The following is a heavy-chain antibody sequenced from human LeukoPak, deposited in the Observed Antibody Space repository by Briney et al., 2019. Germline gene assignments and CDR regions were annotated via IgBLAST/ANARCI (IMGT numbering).Heavy chain of an antibody. CDR2: INHSGST. CDR3: AAGSGSYQKAWFDP. V-gene: IGHV4-34*01. CDR1: GGSFSGYY. J-gene: IGHJ5*02. D-gene: IGHD1-26*01. Sequence: SETLSLTCAVYGGSFSGYYWSWIRQPPGKGLEWIGEINHSGSTNYNPSLKSRVTISVDTSKNQFSLKLSSVTAADTAVYYCAAGSGSYQKAWFDPWGQGTLVTASS.